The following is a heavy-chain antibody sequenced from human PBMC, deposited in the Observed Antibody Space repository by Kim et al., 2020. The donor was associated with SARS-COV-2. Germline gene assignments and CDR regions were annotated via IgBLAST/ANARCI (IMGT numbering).Heavy chain of an antibody. CDR1: GGSISSTSNY. J-gene: IGHJ5*01. CDR3: ARVGGNTPRGYNWV. D-gene: IGHD1-26*01. Sequence: SETLSLTCTVSGGSISSTSNYWGWIRQPPGKGLEGIGRINYNGCTYYNSSPKRRGPITVVKSKNQFSLQPSYVTAAETTADYYARVGGNTPRGYNWV. CDR2: INYNGCT. V-gene: IGHV4-39*01.